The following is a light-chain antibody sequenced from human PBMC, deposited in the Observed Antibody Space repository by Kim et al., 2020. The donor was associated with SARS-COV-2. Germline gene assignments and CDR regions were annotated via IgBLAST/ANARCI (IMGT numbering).Light chain of an antibody. J-gene: IGKJ1*01. CDR1: QSISTW. V-gene: IGKV1-5*03. CDR2: KAS. CDR3: QQYNRYSWT. Sequence: DIQMTQSPSTLSASVGDRVTITCRASQSISTWLAWYQQKPGKAPKLLIYKASSLHSGVPSRFSGSGSGTDFTLTISSLQPNDFATYYCQQYNRYSWTFGQGTKVDIK.